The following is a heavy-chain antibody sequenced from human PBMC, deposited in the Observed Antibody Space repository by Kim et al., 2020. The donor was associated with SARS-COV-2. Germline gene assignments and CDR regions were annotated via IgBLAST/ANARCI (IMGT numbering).Heavy chain of an antibody. D-gene: IGHD2-15*01. CDR2: INAGNGNT. V-gene: IGHV1-3*01. CDR3: ARYRVVVSDYYGMDV. Sequence: ASVKVSCKASGYTFTSYAMHWVRQAPGQRLEWMGWINAGNGNTKYSQKFQGRVTITRDTSASTAYMELSSLRSEDTAVYYCARYRVVVSDYYGMDVWGQGTTVTVSS. J-gene: IGHJ6*02. CDR1: GYTFTSYA.